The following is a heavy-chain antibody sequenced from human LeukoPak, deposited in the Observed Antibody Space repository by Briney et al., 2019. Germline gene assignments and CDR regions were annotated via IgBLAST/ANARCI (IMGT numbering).Heavy chain of an antibody. Sequence: QSGGSLRLSCAASGFTFSSYAMSWVRQAPGKGLEWVSAISGSGGSTYYADSVKGRFTISRDNPKNTLYLQMNSLRAEDTAVYYCAKDRPRDYYGSGSYPDYWGQGTLVTVSS. CDR1: GFTFSSYA. J-gene: IGHJ4*02. CDR2: ISGSGGST. D-gene: IGHD3-10*01. CDR3: AKDRPRDYYGSGSYPDY. V-gene: IGHV3-23*01.